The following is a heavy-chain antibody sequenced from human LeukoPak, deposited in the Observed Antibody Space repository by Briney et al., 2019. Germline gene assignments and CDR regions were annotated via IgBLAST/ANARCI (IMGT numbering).Heavy chain of an antibody. CDR1: GGSISSDNYY. CDR3: ARNGFDY. CDR2: IDTSGSA. V-gene: IGHV4-61*02. Sequence: PSETLSLTCTVSGGSISSDNYYWSWIRQPAGKGLEWIGRIDTSGSATYNPSLKSRVTISVDTSKNQFSLNLSSVTAADTAVYYCARNGFDYWGQGTLVTVSS. J-gene: IGHJ4*02. D-gene: IGHD2-8*01.